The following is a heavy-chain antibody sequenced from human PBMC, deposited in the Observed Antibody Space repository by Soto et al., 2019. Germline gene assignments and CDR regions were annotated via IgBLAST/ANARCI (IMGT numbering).Heavy chain of an antibody. Sequence: ASVKVSCKASGYTFTGYYMHWVRQAPGQGLEWMGWINPNSGGTNYAQKFQGWVTMTRDTSISTAYMELSRLRSDDTAVYYCARDRADEYYDFWNRRYYYYGMDVRGQGTTVTVSS. CDR1: GYTFTGYY. J-gene: IGHJ6*02. V-gene: IGHV1-2*04. CDR3: ARDRADEYYDFWNRRYYYYGMDV. CDR2: INPNSGGT. D-gene: IGHD3-3*01.